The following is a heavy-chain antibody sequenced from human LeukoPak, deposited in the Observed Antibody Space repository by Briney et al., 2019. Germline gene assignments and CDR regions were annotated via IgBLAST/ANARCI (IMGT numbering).Heavy chain of an antibody. J-gene: IGHJ4*02. CDR2: ISSSSSYI. CDR1: GFTFSSYS. D-gene: IGHD4-23*01. Sequence: GGSLRLSCAASGFTFSSYSMNWVRQAPGKGLEWVSSISSSSSYIYYADSVKGRFTISRDNAKNSLYLQMNSLRAEDTAVYYCARDLFADYGGNQYFDYWGQGTLVTASS. CDR3: ARDLFADYGGNQYFDY. V-gene: IGHV3-21*01.